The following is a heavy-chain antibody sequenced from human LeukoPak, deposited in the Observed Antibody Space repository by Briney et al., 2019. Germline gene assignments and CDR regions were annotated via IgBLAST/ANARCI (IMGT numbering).Heavy chain of an antibody. J-gene: IGHJ4*02. D-gene: IGHD3-10*01. CDR3: TTSSGAVSTLSPSFVY. Sequence: SGGSLRLSCAVSGFTFATAWMNWVRQAPGKGLEWIGRIQSEIEGATADYVAPVKGRFTISRDDSKNTLFLQMNGLKTEDTAVYYCTTSSGAVSTLSPSFVYWGQGTLVTVSS. CDR2: IQSEIEGATA. CDR1: GFTFATAW. V-gene: IGHV3-15*01.